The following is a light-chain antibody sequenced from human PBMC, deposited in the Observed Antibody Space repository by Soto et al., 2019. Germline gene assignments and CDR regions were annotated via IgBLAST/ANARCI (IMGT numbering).Light chain of an antibody. J-gene: IGKJ1*01. V-gene: IGKV3-15*01. CDR2: GVF. Sequence: EIVMTQSPATLSVSPGERATLSCRTSQSVSSNLAWYQQKPGQAPRLLIYGVFTRATGIPARFSGSGSGTEFTLTISSLQSEDFAVYCCQQYNNWPWTFVQGTKVEMK. CDR3: QQYNNWPWT. CDR1: QSVSSN.